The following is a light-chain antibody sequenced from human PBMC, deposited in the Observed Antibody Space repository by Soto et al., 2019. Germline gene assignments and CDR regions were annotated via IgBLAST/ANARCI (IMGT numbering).Light chain of an antibody. Sequence: DVVMTQSPDSLAVSLGERATINCKSSQSVLNTSKNQSSLAWYLHKPGQPPKLLIYWASTRKSGVPDRFSGSGSGIDFTLTISSLQAEDVAVYFCQQYFNTPLTFGQGTKVEVK. CDR1: QSVLNTSKNQSS. V-gene: IGKV4-1*01. CDR2: WAS. CDR3: QQYFNTPLT. J-gene: IGKJ1*01.